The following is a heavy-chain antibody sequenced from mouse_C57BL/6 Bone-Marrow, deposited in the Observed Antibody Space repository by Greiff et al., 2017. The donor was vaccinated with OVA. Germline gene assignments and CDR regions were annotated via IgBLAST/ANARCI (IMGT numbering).Heavy chain of an antibody. CDR3: ARPTARAMDFDY. CDR2: INSDGGST. CDR1: EYEFPSHD. D-gene: IGHD3-1*01. V-gene: IGHV5-2*01. Sequence: EVKLMESGGGLVQPGESLKLSCESNEYEFPSHDMSWVRKTPEKRLELVAAINSDGGSTYYPDTMEIRFIISRDNTKKTLYLQMSSLRSEDTALYYCARPTARAMDFDYWGQGTTLTVSS. J-gene: IGHJ2*01.